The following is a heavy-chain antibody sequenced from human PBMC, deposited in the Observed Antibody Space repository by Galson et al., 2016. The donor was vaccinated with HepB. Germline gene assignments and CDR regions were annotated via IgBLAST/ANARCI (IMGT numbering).Heavy chain of an antibody. CDR1: GFSFSSYW. D-gene: IGHD6-19*01. CDR3: ARGGSYVTDYVDY. V-gene: IGHV3-74*01. CDR2: MDSDGSNT. J-gene: IGHJ4*02. Sequence: SLRLSCAASGFSFSSYWMHWVRQAPGKGLVWISRMDSDGSNTHYADSVKGRFCISRDNAKNTLYLQMNSLRAEDTAVYYCARGGSYVTDYVDYWGQGTLVTVSS.